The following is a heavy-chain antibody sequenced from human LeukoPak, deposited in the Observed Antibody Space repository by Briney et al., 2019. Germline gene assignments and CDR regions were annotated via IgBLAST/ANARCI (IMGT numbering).Heavy chain of an antibody. V-gene: IGHV3-33*01. J-gene: IGHJ4*02. CDR3: ASASNCSGGSCYSDFDY. CDR1: GFTFSSYG. CDR2: IWYDGSNK. Sequence: PGGSLRLSCAASGFTFSSYGMHWVRQAPGKGLEWVAVIWYDGSNKYYADSVKGRFTISRDNSKNTLYLQMNSLRAEDTAVYYCASASNCSGGSCYSDFDYWGQGTLVTVSS. D-gene: IGHD2-15*01.